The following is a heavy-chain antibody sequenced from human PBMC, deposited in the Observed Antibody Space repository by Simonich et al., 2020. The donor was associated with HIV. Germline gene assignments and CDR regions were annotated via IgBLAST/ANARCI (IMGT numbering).Heavy chain of an antibody. Sequence: QVQLQQWGAGLLKPSETLSLTCAVYGGSFSGYYWSWIRQPPGKGLEWIGEINHSGITNYKSSLNSRATISVDKSKNQFSLKLSSVTAADTAIYYCARRDRELILYFDYSGQGNLVTVSS. CDR2: INHSGIT. CDR1: GGSFSGYY. V-gene: IGHV4-34*01. CDR3: ARRDRELILYFDY. J-gene: IGHJ4*02. D-gene: IGHD3-3*01.